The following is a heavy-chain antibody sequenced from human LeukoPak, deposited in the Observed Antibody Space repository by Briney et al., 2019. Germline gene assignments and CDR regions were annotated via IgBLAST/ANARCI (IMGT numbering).Heavy chain of an antibody. D-gene: IGHD2-8*01. J-gene: IGHJ4*02. CDR3: ARDGGLGTIDY. Sequence: SETLSLTCSVSGVSFTNYYWTWIRQPAGKGLEWIGRIYTSGSTMYNPSLKSRATISVDNSKNQFSLKLTSVTATDTAVYYCARDGGLGTIDYWGQGTLVTVSS. CDR1: GVSFTNYY. CDR2: IYTSGST. V-gene: IGHV4-4*07.